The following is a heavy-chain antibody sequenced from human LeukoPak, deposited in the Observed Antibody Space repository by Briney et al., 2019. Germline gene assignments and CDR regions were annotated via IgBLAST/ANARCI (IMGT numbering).Heavy chain of an antibody. Sequence: SETLPLTCTVSGGSITFYYWSWVRQPPGKGLEWIAYINNSGGTNYNPSLKSRVSISVETSKNQFSLKLRSVTAADTAVYYCARLDYGSGSYSMDVWGKGTTVTVSS. CDR2: INNSGGT. V-gene: IGHV4-4*09. CDR1: GGSITFYY. CDR3: ARLDYGSGSYSMDV. D-gene: IGHD3-10*01. J-gene: IGHJ6*03.